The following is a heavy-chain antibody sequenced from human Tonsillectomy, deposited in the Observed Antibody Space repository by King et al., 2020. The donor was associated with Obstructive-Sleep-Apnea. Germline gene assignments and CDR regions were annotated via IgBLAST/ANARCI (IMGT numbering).Heavy chain of an antibody. Sequence: VQLVESGGGVVQPGRSLRLSCAASGFTFSSYGMHWVRQAPGKGLEWVAFIRYDGSNKYYADSVKGRFTISRDNSKNTLYLQMNSLRAEDTAVYYCAKESAVEACSSTSCHTGRGYYYYGMDVWGQGTTVTVSS. J-gene: IGHJ6*02. V-gene: IGHV3-30*02. CDR1: GFTFSSYG. CDR3: AKESAVEACSSTSCHTGRGYYYYGMDV. CDR2: IRYDGSNK. D-gene: IGHD2-2*01.